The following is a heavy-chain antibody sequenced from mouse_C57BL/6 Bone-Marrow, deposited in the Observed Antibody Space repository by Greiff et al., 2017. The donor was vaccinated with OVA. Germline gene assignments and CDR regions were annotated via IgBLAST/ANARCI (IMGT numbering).Heavy chain of an antibody. V-gene: IGHV1-9*01. CDR3: ARRCNPNAVDY. J-gene: IGHJ4*01. Sequence: VQLQESGAELMKPGASVKLSCKATGYTFTGYWIEWVKQRPGHGLEWIGEIIPGSGSTNYKEKFKGKATFTADTSSNTAYMQLNSLTTGDSASCNCARRCNPNAVDYWGQGTSVTVSS. D-gene: IGHD2-1*01. CDR1: GYTFTGYW. CDR2: IIPGSGST.